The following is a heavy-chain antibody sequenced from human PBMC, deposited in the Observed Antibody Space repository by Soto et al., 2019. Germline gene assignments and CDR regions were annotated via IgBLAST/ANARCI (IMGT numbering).Heavy chain of an antibody. CDR1: GYTFTSYG. Sequence: QVQLVQSGAEVKKPGASVKVSCKASGYTFTSYGISWVRQALGQGLEWMGWISAYNGNTNYAQKLQGRVTMTTDTSTSTAYMELRSLRSDDTAVYYCARVSGEEISPSSGWYRDDYWGQGTLVTVSS. D-gene: IGHD6-19*01. J-gene: IGHJ4*02. CDR2: ISAYNGNT. CDR3: ARVSGEEISPSSGWYRDDY. V-gene: IGHV1-18*01.